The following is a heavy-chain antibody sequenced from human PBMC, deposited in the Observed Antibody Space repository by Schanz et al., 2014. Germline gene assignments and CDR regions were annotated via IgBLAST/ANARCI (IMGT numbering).Heavy chain of an antibody. J-gene: IGHJ4*02. V-gene: IGHV1-69*08. D-gene: IGHD2-21*01. CDR3: ARDRLECGAECYSVEVFEI. Sequence: QVQLVQSGAEVKKPGSSVKVSCKASGGTFSSYTISWVRQAPGQGLEWMGRIISILGIANYAQNFQGRVTITADKSTSTAYMELTSLRSEDTAVYYCARDRLECGAECYSVEVFEIWGQGTLVTVSS. CDR2: IISILGIA. CDR1: GGTFSSYT.